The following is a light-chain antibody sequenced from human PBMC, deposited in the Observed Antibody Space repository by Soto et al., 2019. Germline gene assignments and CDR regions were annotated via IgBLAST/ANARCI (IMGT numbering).Light chain of an antibody. CDR1: QSVTWY. J-gene: IGKJ4*01. CDR2: DAT. Sequence: IVLTQSPSTLSLSPGERATLSCRASQSVTWYLAWYQQKPGQAPRLLIYDATNRATGIPARFSGSGSGTDFTLTISSLEPEHFAVYYCQQRTNWLTFGGGTKVDIK. V-gene: IGKV3-11*01. CDR3: QQRTNWLT.